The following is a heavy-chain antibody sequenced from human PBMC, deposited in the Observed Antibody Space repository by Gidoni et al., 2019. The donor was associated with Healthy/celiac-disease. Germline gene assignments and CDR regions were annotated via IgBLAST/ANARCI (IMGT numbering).Heavy chain of an antibody. J-gene: IGHJ4*02. CDR2: IKSKTDGGTT. CDR1: GFTFSNAW. CDR3: TTGPVRLGELSQTDY. D-gene: IGHD3-16*02. Sequence: EVQLVESGGGLVKPGGSLRLSCAASGFTFSNAWMSWVRQAPGKGLEWVGRIKSKTDGGTTDYAAPVKGRFTISRDDSKNTLYLQMNSLKTEDTAVYYCTTGPVRLGELSQTDYWGQGTLVTVSS. V-gene: IGHV3-15*01.